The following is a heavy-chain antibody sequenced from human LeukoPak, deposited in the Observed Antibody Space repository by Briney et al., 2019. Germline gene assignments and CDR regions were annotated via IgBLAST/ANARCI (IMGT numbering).Heavy chain of an antibody. D-gene: IGHD3-9*01. CDR3: ARVERYFDSADY. Sequence: ASVKVSCRASGYTFTSYYMHWVRQAPGQGLEWMGIINPGGGTTSYAQKFQGRVTMTRDMSTSTVYMELSSLRSDDTAVYYCARVERYFDSADYWGQGTLVTVSS. J-gene: IGHJ4*02. V-gene: IGHV1-46*01. CDR1: GYTFTSYY. CDR2: INPGGGTT.